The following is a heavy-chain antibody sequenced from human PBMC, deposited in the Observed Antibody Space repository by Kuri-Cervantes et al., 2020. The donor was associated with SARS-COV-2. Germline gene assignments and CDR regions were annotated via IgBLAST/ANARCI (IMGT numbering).Heavy chain of an antibody. CDR1: GFTFSSYS. CDR3: AKCGELLTSSYYYYGMDV. CDR2: ISGSGGST. V-gene: IGHV3-23*01. J-gene: IGHJ6*02. Sequence: GESLKISCAASGFTFSSYSMNRVRQAPGKGLEWVSAISGSGGSTYYADSVKGRFTISRDNSKNTLYLQMNSLRAEDTAVYYCAKCGELLTSSYYYYGMDVWGQGTTVTVSS. D-gene: IGHD1-26*01.